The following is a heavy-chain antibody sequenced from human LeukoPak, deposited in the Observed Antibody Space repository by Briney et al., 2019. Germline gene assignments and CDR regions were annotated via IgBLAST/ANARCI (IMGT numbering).Heavy chain of an antibody. J-gene: IGHJ4*02. CDR2: IIPILGIA. CDR1: GGTFSSYA. V-gene: IGHV1-69*04. CDR3: ARGYYYGSGSYYLLDY. Sequence: GSSVKVSCKASGGTFSSYAISWVRQAPGQGLEWMGRIIPILGIANYAQKFQGRVTITADKSTGTAYMELSSLRSEDTAVYYCARGYYYGSGSYYLLDYWGQGTLVTVSS. D-gene: IGHD3-10*01.